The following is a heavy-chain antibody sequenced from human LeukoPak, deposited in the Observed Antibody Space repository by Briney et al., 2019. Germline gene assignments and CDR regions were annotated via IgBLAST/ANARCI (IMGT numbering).Heavy chain of an antibody. D-gene: IGHD1-26*01. CDR3: ARHEDVGATRGDY. CDR1: GGYFSGYY. Sequence: SETLSLTCAVYGGYFSGYYWSWIRQPPGKGLEWIGEINHSGSTNYNPSLKSRVTISVDTSKNQFSLKLSSVTAADTAVYYCARHEDVGATRGDYWGQGTLVTVSS. V-gene: IGHV4-34*01. CDR2: INHSGST. J-gene: IGHJ4*02.